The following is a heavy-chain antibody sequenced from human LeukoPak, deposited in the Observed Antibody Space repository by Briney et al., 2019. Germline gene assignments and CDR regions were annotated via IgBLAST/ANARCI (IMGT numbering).Heavy chain of an antibody. J-gene: IGHJ2*01. Sequence: PPDTLSLTCTVSGGSISRLSWSWIRQPAGKGLEWIGRIYARGSTNYNPSLERRVTMSVGTSKNQFSLNLRSVTAADTAVYYCARLQLSGSHWDSFYWYFDLWGRGTLVTVSS. CDR1: GGSISRLS. V-gene: IGHV4-4*07. D-gene: IGHD3-3*01. CDR2: IYARGST. CDR3: ARLQLSGSHWDSFYWYFDL.